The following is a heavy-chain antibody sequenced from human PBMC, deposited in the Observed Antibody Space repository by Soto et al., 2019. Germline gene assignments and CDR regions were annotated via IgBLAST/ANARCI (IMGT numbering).Heavy chain of an antibody. CDR2: ISSSGGST. CDR1: GFTFRNYG. V-gene: IGHV3-23*01. J-gene: IGHJ4*02. D-gene: IGHD6-13*01. Sequence: PGGSLRLSCAASGFTFRNYGMNWVRQAPGKGLEWVSYISSSGGSTYYADSVKGRFTISRDNSKNTLYLQMNSLRAEDTAVYYCAKDQGSSWYEIDYWGQGTLVTVSS. CDR3: AKDQGSSWYEIDY.